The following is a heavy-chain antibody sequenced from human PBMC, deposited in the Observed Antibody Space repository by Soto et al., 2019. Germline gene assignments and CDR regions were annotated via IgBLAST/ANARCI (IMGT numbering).Heavy chain of an antibody. D-gene: IGHD3-22*01. CDR1: GFILSRYE. V-gene: IGHV3-48*03. J-gene: IGHJ4*02. CDR3: ARDIDYYDSSGYQDY. Sequence: GGSLRLSCAASGFILSRYEMNWVRQAPGKGLEWVSYINTRGNTIHYADSVKGRFTVSRDNAENSLYLQMNSLRAEDTAVYYCARDIDYYDSSGYQDYWGQGTLVTVSS. CDR2: INTRGNTI.